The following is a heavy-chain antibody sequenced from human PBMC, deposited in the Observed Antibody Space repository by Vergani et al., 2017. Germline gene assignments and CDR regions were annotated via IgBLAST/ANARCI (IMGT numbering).Heavy chain of an antibody. D-gene: IGHD4-17*01. CDR3: ARDTVTTFFGYLTAFDI. Sequence: QVQLVQSGAEVKKPGASVKVSCKASGYTFTGYYMHWVRQAPGQGLEWMGWINPNSGGTNYAQKFQGRVTMTRDTSISTAYMELSRLRSDDTAVYYCARDTVTTFFGYLTAFDIWGQGTMVTVSS. V-gene: IGHV1-2*02. CDR2: INPNSGGT. CDR1: GYTFTGYY. J-gene: IGHJ3*02.